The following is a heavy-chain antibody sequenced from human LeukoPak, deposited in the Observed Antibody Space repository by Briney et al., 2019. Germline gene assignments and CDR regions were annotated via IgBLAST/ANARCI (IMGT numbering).Heavy chain of an antibody. CDR3: AREDRYCSSSSCYAWFDP. V-gene: IGHV4-59*01. CDR1: GASISSYY. Sequence: SETLSLTCTVSGASISSYYWSWIRQPPGKGLEWIGFIYYTGSTNNNPSLKSRVTISVDTSKNQISLKLSSVTTADTAVYYCAREDRYCSSSSCYAWFDPWGQGTLVTVSS. CDR2: IYYTGST. D-gene: IGHD2-2*01. J-gene: IGHJ5*02.